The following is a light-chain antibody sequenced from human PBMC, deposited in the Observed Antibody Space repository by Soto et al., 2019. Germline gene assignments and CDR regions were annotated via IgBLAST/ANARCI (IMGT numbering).Light chain of an antibody. Sequence: QSALTQPPSASGSPGQSVTISCTGTSNDVGGYNYVSWYQQHPGKAPKLMIYKVTKRPSGVPDRFSGSKSGNTASLTVSGLQAEDEADYYCSSYAGSNLGVFGTGTKLTVL. CDR2: KVT. CDR3: SSYAGSNLGV. J-gene: IGLJ1*01. CDR1: SNDVGGYNY. V-gene: IGLV2-8*01.